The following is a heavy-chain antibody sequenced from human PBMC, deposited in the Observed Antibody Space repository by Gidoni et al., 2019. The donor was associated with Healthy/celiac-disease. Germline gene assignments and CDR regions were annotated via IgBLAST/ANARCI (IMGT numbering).Heavy chain of an antibody. CDR2: ISSSSSYI. Sequence: EVQLVESGGGLVKPGGSLRLSCAASGFTFSSYSMNWVRQAPGKGLEWVSSISSSSSYIYYADSVKGRFTISRDNAKNSLYLQMNSLRAEDTAVYYCARDQDYSGSYFGYWGHGTLVTVSS. J-gene: IGHJ4*01. D-gene: IGHD1-26*01. CDR3: ARDQDYSGSYFGY. V-gene: IGHV3-21*01. CDR1: GFTFSSYS.